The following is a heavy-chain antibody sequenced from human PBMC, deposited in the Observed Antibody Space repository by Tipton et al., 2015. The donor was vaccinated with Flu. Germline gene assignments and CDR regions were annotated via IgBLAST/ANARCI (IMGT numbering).Heavy chain of an antibody. Sequence: TLSLTCTVSGGSISSYYWSWIRQPPGKGLEWIGYIYYSGSTNYNPSLKSRVTIPVDTSKNQFSLKLSSVTAADTAVYYCARVSGYYDSSGTRNDAFDIWGQGTMVTVSS. CDR2: IYYSGST. V-gene: IGHV4-59*01. D-gene: IGHD3-22*01. CDR1: GGSISSYY. CDR3: ARVSGYYDSSGTRNDAFDI. J-gene: IGHJ3*02.